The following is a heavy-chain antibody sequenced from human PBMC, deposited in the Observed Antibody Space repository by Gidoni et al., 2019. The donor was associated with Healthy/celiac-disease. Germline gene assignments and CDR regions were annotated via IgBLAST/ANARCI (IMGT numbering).Heavy chain of an antibody. J-gene: IGHJ6*02. CDR3: ARDGRYCSSTSCLRDYYYGMDV. V-gene: IGHV3-11*06. Sequence: QVQLVESGGGLVKPGGSLRLSCAASGFPFIASYMSWIRQAPGKGLEWVSYISSSSSYTNYADSVKGRFTISRDNAKNSLYLQMNSLRAEDTAVYYCARDGRYCSSTSCLRDYYYGMDVWGQGTTVTVSS. CDR2: ISSSSSYT. D-gene: IGHD2-2*01. CDR1: GFPFIASY.